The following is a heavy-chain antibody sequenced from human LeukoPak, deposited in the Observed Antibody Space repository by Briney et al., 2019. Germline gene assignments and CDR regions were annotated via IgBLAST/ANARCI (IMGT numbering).Heavy chain of an antibody. J-gene: IGHJ5*02. CDR3: ARGADGVSSNSRGWFDP. Sequence: GGSLRLSCAASGFTFRTFWMNWVRRAPGKGLEWVSSISTSSSYIYYADSVRGRFTISRDNAKNSLYLQMNSLRAEDTAVYSCARGADGVSSNSRGWFDPWGQGTLVTVSS. V-gene: IGHV3-21*01. CDR2: ISTSSSYI. D-gene: IGHD2-15*01. CDR1: GFTFRTFW.